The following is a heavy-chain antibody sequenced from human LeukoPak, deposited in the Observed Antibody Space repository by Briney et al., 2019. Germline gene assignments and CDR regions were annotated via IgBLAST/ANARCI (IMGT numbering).Heavy chain of an antibody. CDR2: ISYDGGNK. CDR3: AKVRSGWYHFDY. D-gene: IGHD6-19*01. V-gene: IGHV3-30*18. J-gene: IGHJ4*02. CDR1: GFTFSSYG. Sequence: GGSLRLSCAASGFTFSSYGMHWVRQAPGKGLEWVAVISYDGGNKYYADSVKGRFTISRDNFKNTLYLQMNSLRAEDTAVYYCAKVRSGWYHFDYWGQGTLVTVSS.